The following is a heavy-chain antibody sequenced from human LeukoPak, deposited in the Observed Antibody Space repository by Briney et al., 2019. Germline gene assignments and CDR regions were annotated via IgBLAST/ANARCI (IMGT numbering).Heavy chain of an antibody. Sequence: ASVKVSCKASGYTFTSYGISWVRQAPGQGLEWMGWIGTYKGNTNYAQMFQGRVTMTTGTSTSTAYMELKNLRSDGTAVYYCARTPGMVVVKTFYCMDVWGQGTTVTVSS. CDR2: IGTYKGNT. J-gene: IGHJ6*02. CDR1: GYTFTSYG. CDR3: ARTPGMVVVKTFYCMDV. D-gene: IGHD3-22*01. V-gene: IGHV1-18*01.